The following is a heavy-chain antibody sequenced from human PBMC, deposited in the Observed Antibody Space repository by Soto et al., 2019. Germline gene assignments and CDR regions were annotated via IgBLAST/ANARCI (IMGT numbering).Heavy chain of an antibody. V-gene: IGHV3-23*01. CDR3: AKGGHFSHFDL. J-gene: IGHJ2*01. D-gene: IGHD3-3*02. CDR2: ISGNGDDP. CDR1: GLTFGAYA. Sequence: EKQLLDSGGNLVQPGGSLRLSCVASGLTFGAYAMTWIRQAPGKGLEWVSTISGNGDDPFYADSVRGRFTISRHNSNNIHYLQMNSLRVDDTTVYYCAKGGHFSHFDLWGRGTLVTVSS.